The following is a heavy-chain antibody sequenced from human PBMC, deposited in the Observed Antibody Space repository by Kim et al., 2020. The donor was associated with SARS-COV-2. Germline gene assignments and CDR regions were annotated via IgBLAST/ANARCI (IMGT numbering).Heavy chain of an antibody. D-gene: IGHD2-2*01. CDR2: ISAYNGNT. CDR3: ARDPSVHCCSSTSCYGACDYYYYYGMDV. J-gene: IGHJ6*02. Sequence: ASVKVSCKASGYTFTSYGISWVRQAPGQGLEWMGWISAYNGNTNYAQKLQGRVTMTTDTSMSTAYMELRSLRSDDTAVYYCARDPSVHCCSSTSCYGACDYYYYYGMDVWGQGTTVTVSS. CDR1: GYTFTSYG. V-gene: IGHV1-18*01.